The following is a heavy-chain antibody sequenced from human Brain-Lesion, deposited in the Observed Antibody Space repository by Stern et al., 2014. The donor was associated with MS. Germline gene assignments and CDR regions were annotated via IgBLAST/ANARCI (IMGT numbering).Heavy chain of an antibody. CDR2: VKSRGDGGTS. D-gene: IGHD5-18*01. V-gene: IGHV3-15*05. CDR3: TTIGYSASRSGFFDF. J-gene: IGHJ4*02. Sequence: EVQLVESGGGLVKPGGSLRLSCAGSGFTFSNVWMNWVRQAPGKGLGWVARVKSRGDGGTSDYGAPVKGRFTISRDDSKNTLYLQIDNLRAEDTAVYYCTTIGYSASRSGFFDFWGQGTLVTVSS. CDR1: GFTFSNVW.